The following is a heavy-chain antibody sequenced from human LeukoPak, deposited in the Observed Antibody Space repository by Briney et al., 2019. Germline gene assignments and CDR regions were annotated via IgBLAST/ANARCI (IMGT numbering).Heavy chain of an antibody. Sequence: ASVKVSCKASGYTFTSYGISWVRQATGQGLEWMGWMNPNSGNTGYAQKFQGRVTMTRNTSISTAYMELSSLRSEDTAVYYCARGIHYYDSSGPFDYYYYYGMDVWGQGTTVTVSS. CDR1: GYTFTSYG. CDR2: MNPNSGNT. J-gene: IGHJ6*02. CDR3: ARGIHYYDSSGPFDYYYYYGMDV. D-gene: IGHD3-22*01. V-gene: IGHV1-8*02.